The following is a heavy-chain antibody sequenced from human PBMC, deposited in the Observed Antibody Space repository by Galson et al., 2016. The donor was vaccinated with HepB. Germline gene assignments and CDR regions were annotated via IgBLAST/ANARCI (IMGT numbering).Heavy chain of an antibody. Sequence: PALVKPTQTLTLTCTFSGFSLTTTGAAVAWIRQPPGKALQWLALIYWDDDKRYSPSLKTRLTISKDTSKKQVVLTMTNIDPVDTATYYCAHAHWYGDYAPFDYWGQGAQVTVSS. CDR2: IYWDDDK. CDR3: AHAHWYGDYAPFDY. D-gene: IGHD4-17*01. J-gene: IGHJ4*02. CDR1: GFSLTTTGAA. V-gene: IGHV2-5*02.